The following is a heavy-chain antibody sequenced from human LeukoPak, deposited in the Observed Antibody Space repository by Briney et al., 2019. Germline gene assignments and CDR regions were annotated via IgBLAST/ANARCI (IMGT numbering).Heavy chain of an antibody. CDR1: GFIVSINS. Sequence: PGGSLRLSCAASGFIVSINSMSWVRQATGRGQVWVSSINIDGSRRSYADSVKGRFTIARDNANNTLYLQMNSLRAEDTAVYYCARDLSWSGYYTGGYWGQGTLVTVSS. CDR3: ARDLSWSGYYTGGY. CDR2: INIDGSRR. D-gene: IGHD3-3*01. V-gene: IGHV3-74*01. J-gene: IGHJ4*02.